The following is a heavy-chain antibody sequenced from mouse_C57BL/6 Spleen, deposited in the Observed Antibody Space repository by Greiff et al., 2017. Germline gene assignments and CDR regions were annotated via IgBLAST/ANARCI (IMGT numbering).Heavy chain of an antibody. CDR1: GYSITSGYY. V-gene: IGHV3-6*01. CDR3: ARDRYGSTGAIDY. J-gene: IGHJ4*01. Sequence: EVQLQESGPGLVKPSQSLSLTCSVTGYSITSGYYWNWIRQFPGNKLEWMGYISYDGSNNYNPSLKNRISITRDTSKNQFFLKLNSVTTEDTATYYCARDRYGSTGAIDYWGQGTSVTVSS. CDR2: ISYDGSN. D-gene: IGHD1-1*01.